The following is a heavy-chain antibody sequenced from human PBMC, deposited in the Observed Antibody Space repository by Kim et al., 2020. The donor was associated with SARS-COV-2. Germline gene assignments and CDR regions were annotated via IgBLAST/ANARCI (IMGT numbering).Heavy chain of an antibody. CDR3: ARGRLGGSSSQIY. CDR2: ISSSSSYI. Sequence: GGSLRLSCAASGFTFSSYSMNWVRQAPGKGLEWVSSISSSSSYIYYADSVKGRFTISRDNAKNSLYLQMNSLRAEDTAVYYCARGRLGGSSSQIYWGQGTLVTVSS. CDR1: GFTFSSYS. J-gene: IGHJ4*02. V-gene: IGHV3-21*01. D-gene: IGHD6-13*01.